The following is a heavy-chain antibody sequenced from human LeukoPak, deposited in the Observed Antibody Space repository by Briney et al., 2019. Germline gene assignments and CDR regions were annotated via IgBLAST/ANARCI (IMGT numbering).Heavy chain of an antibody. D-gene: IGHD6-13*01. V-gene: IGHV3-30*02. Sequence: PGGSLRLSYAASGFTFSSYGMHWVRQAPGKGLEWVAFIRYDGSNKYYADSVKGRFTISRDNSKNTLYLQMNSLRAEDTAVYYCAKDGKVGSSWYYFDYWGQGTLVTVSS. CDR1: GFTFSSYG. CDR2: IRYDGSNK. J-gene: IGHJ4*02. CDR3: AKDGKVGSSWYYFDY.